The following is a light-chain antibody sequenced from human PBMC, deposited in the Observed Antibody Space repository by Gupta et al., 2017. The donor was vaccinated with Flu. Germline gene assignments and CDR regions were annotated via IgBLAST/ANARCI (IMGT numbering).Light chain of an antibody. J-gene: IGLJ1*01. CDR3: NSYAGRNNLGV. CDR1: SSDVGGYDY. V-gene: IGLV2-8*01. CDR2: EVT. Sequence: QSALTQPPSASGSPGQSVTISCTGTSSDVGGYDYVSWYQQHPGKAPKLMIYEVTKRPSGVPDRFSGSKSGNTDSLTVSGLQAEDEAEDYCNSYAGRNNLGVFGTGTKVTVL.